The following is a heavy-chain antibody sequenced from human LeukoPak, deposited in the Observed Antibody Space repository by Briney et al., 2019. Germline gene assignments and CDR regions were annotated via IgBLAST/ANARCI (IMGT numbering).Heavy chain of an antibody. D-gene: IGHD1-26*01. CDR2: IYHSGTT. V-gene: IGHV4-4*02. J-gene: IGHJ2*01. CDR1: GDSISSSNW. Sequence: PSETLSLTCAVSGDSISSSNWWSWVRQPPGKGLEWIGEIYHSGTTYYNPSLNSRVTLSVDRSKNQFSLKMTSETAADTAVYYCARDRVVGPFDLWGRGTLVTVSS. CDR3: ARDRVVGPFDL.